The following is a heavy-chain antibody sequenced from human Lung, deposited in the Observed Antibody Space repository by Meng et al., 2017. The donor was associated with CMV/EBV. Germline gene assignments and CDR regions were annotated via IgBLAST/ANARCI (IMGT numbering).Heavy chain of an antibody. J-gene: IGHJ4*02. D-gene: IGHD6-13*01. Sequence: LVQSGAEVKKPGASVKVSCNASGYTFTSYAMDWVRQAPGQGLEWMGWINTNSGGTNFAQKFQGWVTMTRDTSISTAYMELSRLRSDDTAVYYCARDWEGSWAVFDYWGQGTLVTVSS. CDR1: GYTFTSYA. CDR3: ARDWEGSWAVFDY. V-gene: IGHV1-2*04. CDR2: INTNSGGT.